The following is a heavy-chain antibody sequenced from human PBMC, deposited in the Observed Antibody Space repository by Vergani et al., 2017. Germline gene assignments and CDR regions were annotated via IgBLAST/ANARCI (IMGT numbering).Heavy chain of an antibody. CDR1: GFSLTTGGEG. D-gene: IGHD3-9*01. J-gene: IGHJ3*01. CDR2: VYWNDDE. V-gene: IGHV2-5*01. Sequence: QITLRESGPTLVKPTQTLTLTCTFSGFSLTTGGEGVGWIRQPPGRALEWLAFVYWNDDERYSPSLKSRVTITKDTSKTEVILTIATMDPVDTATYYCVHRLGYFDWDGAFDVWGPGTMVTVSS. CDR3: VHRLGYFDWDGAFDV.